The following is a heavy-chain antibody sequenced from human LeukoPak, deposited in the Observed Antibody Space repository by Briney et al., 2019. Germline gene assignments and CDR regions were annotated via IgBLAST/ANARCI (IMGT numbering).Heavy chain of an antibody. V-gene: IGHV4-61*02. CDR2: IYTSGST. J-gene: IGHJ4*02. D-gene: IGHD3-10*01. CDR1: GGSISSSSYY. CDR3: ARDLRYYYGSGSYYTHVY. Sequence: SETLSLTCTVSGGSISSSSYYWSWIRQPAGKGLEWIGRIYTSGSTNYNPSLKSRVTMSVDTSKNQFSLKLSSVTAADTAVYYCARDLRYYYGSGSYYTHVYWGQGTLVTVSS.